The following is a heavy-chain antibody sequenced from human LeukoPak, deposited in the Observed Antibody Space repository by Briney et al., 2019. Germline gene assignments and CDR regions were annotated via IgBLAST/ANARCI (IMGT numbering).Heavy chain of an antibody. CDR2: IGASGEST. J-gene: IGHJ4*02. CDR1: GFTFSVAA. CDR3: AKDLRGIPAAPADY. V-gene: IGHV3-23*01. D-gene: IGHD6-13*01. Sequence: GGSLRLSCAASGFTFSVAAMTWVRQAPGKGLEWVSLIGASGESTYYADSVKGRFTISRDNSENTLYLQMNSLRAEDTAVYYCAKDLRGIPAAPADYWGQGTLVTVSS.